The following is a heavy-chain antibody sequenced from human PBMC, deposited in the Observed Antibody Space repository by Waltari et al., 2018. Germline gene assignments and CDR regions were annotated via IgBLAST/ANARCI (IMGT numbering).Heavy chain of an antibody. Sequence: VELLQSGGGVVQPGGSLNLSCVVAGFRVIGSAIRWVRQTSAKGLEGIGRVGTKATAYGTVYGPSVNGRFTISRDDSRNTAYLQMTSLQSDDTAKYYCTRVARGRTSSQFDYWGQGTLVTVSS. CDR3: TRVARGRTSSQFDY. D-gene: IGHD1-1*01. CDR2: VGTKATAYGT. J-gene: IGHJ4*02. V-gene: IGHV3-73*01. CDR1: GFRVIGSA.